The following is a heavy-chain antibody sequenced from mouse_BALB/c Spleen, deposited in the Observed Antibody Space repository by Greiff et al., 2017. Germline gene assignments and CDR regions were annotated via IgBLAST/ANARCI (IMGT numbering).Heavy chain of an antibody. CDR2: ISYDGSN. J-gene: IGHJ2*01. D-gene: IGHD1-2*01. V-gene: IGHV3-6*02. CDR3: ARGTRLHY. CDR1: GYSITSGYY. Sequence: EVKLMESGPGLVKPSQSLSLTCSVTGYSITSGYYWNWIRQFPGNKLEWMGYISYDGSNNYNPSLKNRISITRDTSKNQFFLKLNSVTTEDTATYYCARGTRLHYWGQGTTLTVSS.